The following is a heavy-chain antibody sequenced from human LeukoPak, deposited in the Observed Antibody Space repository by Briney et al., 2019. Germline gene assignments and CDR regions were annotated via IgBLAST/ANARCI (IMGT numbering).Heavy chain of an antibody. Sequence: SETLSLTCTVSGGSISSYYWSWIRQPPGKGLEWIGYTYYSGSTNYNPSLKSRVTISVDTSKNQFSLKLSSVTAADTAVYYCARGAGGYSYGHWGQGTLVTVSS. D-gene: IGHD5-18*01. V-gene: IGHV4-59*01. CDR1: GGSISSYY. J-gene: IGHJ4*02. CDR3: ARGAGGYSYGH. CDR2: TYYSGST.